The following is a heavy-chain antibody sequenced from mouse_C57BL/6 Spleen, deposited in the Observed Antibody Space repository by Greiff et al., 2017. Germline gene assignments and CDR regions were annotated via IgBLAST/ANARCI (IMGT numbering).Heavy chain of an antibody. CDR3: ARLTTVVAGFDY. D-gene: IGHD1-1*01. V-gene: IGHV1-64*01. CDR1: GYTFTSYW. J-gene: IGHJ2*01. CDR2: IHPNSGST. Sequence: QVQLQQPGAELVKPGASVKLSCKASGYTFTSYWMHWVKQRPGQGLEWIGMIHPNSGSTNYNEKFKSKATLTVDKSSSTAYMQLSSRTSEDSAVYYCARLTTVVAGFDYWGQGTTLTVSS.